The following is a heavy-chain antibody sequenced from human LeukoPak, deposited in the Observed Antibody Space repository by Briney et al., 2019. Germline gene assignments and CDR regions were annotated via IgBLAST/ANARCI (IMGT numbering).Heavy chain of an antibody. J-gene: IGHJ4*02. CDR3: ARDKVPYGSGSYYKDY. V-gene: IGHV3-30-3*01. CDR2: ISYDGSNK. D-gene: IGHD3-10*01. Sequence: GSLRLSCATSGFTFSSYAMHWVRQAPGKGLEWVAVISYDGSNKYYADSVKGRFTISRDNSKNTLYLQMNSLRAEDTAVYYCARDKVPYGSGSYYKDYWGQGTLVTVSS. CDR1: GFTFSSYA.